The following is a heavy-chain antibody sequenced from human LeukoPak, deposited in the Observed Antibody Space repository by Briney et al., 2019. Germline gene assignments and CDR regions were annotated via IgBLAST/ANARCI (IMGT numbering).Heavy chain of an antibody. V-gene: IGHV1-69*05. CDR2: IIPIFGTA. CDR3: ARDIRDYYDSSGYPRAPDY. Sequence: ASVNVSCKASGGTFSSYAISWVRQAPGQGLEWTGGIIPIFGTANYAQKFQGRVTMTRDTSTSTVYMELSSLRPEDTAVYYCARDIRDYYDSSGYPRAPDYWGQGTLVTVSS. J-gene: IGHJ4*02. D-gene: IGHD3-22*01. CDR1: GGTFSSYA.